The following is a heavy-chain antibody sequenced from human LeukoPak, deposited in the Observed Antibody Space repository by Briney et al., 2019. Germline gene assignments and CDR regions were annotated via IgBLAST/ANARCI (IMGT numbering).Heavy chain of an antibody. D-gene: IGHD3-22*01. CDR3: AKDRAKVVVMSYFDY. Sequence: GESLKISCAASGLTLSSYAMSWVRQAPGKGLEWVSAIRGSGGSTYYADSVKGRFTISRDNSKNTLYLQMNSLRAEDTAVYYCAKDRAKVVVMSYFDYWGQGTLVTVSS. J-gene: IGHJ4*02. V-gene: IGHV3-23*01. CDR2: IRGSGGST. CDR1: GLTLSSYA.